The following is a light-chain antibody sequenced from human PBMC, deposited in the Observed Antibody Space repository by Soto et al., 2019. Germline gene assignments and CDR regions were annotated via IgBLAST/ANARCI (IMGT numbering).Light chain of an antibody. CDR2: LGS. V-gene: IGKV2-28*01. CDR3: MQALQTPPT. Sequence: DIVMTQSPLSLPVTPGASASVSCRSSQSLLHSNGYDYLDWYLQKPGQSPQLLIYLGSNRASGVHGRFSGSGSGTDFTLRISRMEPEDVGVYYCMQALQTPPTFGQGDKV. CDR1: QSLLHSNGYDY. J-gene: IGKJ1*01.